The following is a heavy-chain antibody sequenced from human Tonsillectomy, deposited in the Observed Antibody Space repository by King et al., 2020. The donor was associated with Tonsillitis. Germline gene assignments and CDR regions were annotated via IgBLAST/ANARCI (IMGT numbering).Heavy chain of an antibody. J-gene: IGHJ4*02. V-gene: IGHV3-23*04. CDR1: GFPFSNYA. CDR2: VSCSGGST. CDR3: AKDLMTTVTSLNSAAIDH. D-gene: IGHD4-11*01. Sequence: VQLVESGGGSVQPGGSLRLSWAASGFPFSNYAMNWVRQAPGKGLEWVSGVSCSGGSTYYADSGKGLFTVSRDNSKNTLFLQINSPRAADTAVYYCAKDLMTTVTSLNSAAIDHWGQGTLVTVSS.